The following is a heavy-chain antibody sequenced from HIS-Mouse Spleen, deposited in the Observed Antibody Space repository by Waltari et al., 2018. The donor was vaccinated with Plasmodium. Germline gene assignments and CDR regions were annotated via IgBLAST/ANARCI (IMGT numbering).Heavy chain of an antibody. CDR2: IKQEGSEK. CDR3: ASSWYWYFDL. CDR1: GFTFGGYW. D-gene: IGHD6-13*01. J-gene: IGHJ2*01. Sequence: EVQLVESGGGLVQPGGSLRLSCSASGFTFGGYWMRWVRQAPGKGLEWVANIKQEGSEKYYVDSVKGRFTISRDNAKNSLYLQMNSLRAEDTAVYYCASSWYWYFDLWGRGTLVTVSS. V-gene: IGHV3-7*01.